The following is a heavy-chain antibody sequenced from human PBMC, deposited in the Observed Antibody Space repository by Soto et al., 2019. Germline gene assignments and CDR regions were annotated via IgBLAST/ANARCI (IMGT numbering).Heavy chain of an antibody. CDR3: AKEVRFHYDSSGVDAFDI. J-gene: IGHJ3*02. V-gene: IGHV3-30*18. CDR2: VSYGGGDQ. CDR1: GFTFSSYG. D-gene: IGHD3-22*01. Sequence: QVPLVESGGGVVQPGRSLRLSCAASGFTFSSYGMHWIRQAPGKGLEWVAVVSYGGGDQFYADSVKGRYTISRDNSKNTVYLQMNSLRVEDTAVYYCAKEVRFHYDSSGVDAFDIWGQGTTVTVSS.